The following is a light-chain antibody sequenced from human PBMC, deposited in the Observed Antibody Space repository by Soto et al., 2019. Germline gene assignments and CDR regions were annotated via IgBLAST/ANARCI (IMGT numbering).Light chain of an antibody. CDR1: QSVSSY. CDR3: QQRT. V-gene: IGKV3-11*01. J-gene: IGKJ5*01. CDR2: DAS. Sequence: IVLTQSPATLSLSPGERATLSCRASQSVSSYLAWYQQKPGQAPRLLIYDASNRATGIPARFSGSGSGTDFTLTISSLEPEDFAVYYCQQRTFGQGTRLEIK.